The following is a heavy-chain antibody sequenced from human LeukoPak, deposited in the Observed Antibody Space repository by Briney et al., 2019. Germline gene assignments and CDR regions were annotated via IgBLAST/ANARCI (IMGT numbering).Heavy chain of an antibody. CDR1: GFTFSSYS. D-gene: IGHD3-3*01. V-gene: IGHV3-48*04. CDR3: AREEFSDY. J-gene: IGHJ4*02. Sequence: GGSLRLSCAASGFTFSSYSMNWVRQAPGKGLEWVSYISSSSSTIYYADSVKGRFTISRDNAKNSLYLQMNSLRAEDTAVYYCAREEFSDYWGQGTLVTVSS. CDR2: ISSSSSTI.